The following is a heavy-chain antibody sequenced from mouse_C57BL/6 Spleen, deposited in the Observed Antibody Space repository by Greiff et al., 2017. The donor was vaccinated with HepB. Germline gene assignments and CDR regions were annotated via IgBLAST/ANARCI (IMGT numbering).Heavy chain of an antibody. CDR3: ALNWDPFYAMDY. CDR2: IHPNSGST. D-gene: IGHD4-1*01. V-gene: IGHV1-64*01. Sequence: QVQLQQPGAELVKPGASVKLSCKASGYTFTSYWMHWVKQRPGQGLEWIGMIHPNSGSTNYNEKFKSKATLTVDKSSSTAYMQLSSLTSEDSAVYYCALNWDPFYAMDYWGQGTSVTVSS. J-gene: IGHJ4*01. CDR1: GYTFTSYW.